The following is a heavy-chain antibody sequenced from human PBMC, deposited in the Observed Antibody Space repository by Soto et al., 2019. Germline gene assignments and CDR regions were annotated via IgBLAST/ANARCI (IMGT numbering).Heavy chain of an antibody. CDR2: ISAYNGNT. Sequence: ASVKVSCKASGYTFTSYGISWVRQAPGQGLEWMGWISAYNGNTNYAQKLQGRVTMTTDTSTSTAYMELRSLRSDDTAVYYCARASDCGGDCSETLDYYYYGMDVWGQGTTVTVSS. J-gene: IGHJ6*02. V-gene: IGHV1-18*01. CDR1: GYTFTSYG. D-gene: IGHD2-21*02. CDR3: ARASDCGGDCSETLDYYYYGMDV.